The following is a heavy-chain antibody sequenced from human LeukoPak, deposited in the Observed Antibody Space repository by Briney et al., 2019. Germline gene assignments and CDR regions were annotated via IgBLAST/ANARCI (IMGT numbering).Heavy chain of an antibody. J-gene: IGHJ4*02. CDR1: GSSIGRHY. Sequence: SQTLSLTCSVSGSSIGRHYWTWIPQPPAKGLECIGYTHLSGSSNYNPYLKGRATTSLDRAKKQIPLTLTSVTAAGPAVYFCSRAKSAGSYDFGGQGALVTVSS. V-gene: IGHV4-59*08. CDR3: SRAKSAGSYDF. CDR2: THLSGSS. D-gene: IGHD6-13*01.